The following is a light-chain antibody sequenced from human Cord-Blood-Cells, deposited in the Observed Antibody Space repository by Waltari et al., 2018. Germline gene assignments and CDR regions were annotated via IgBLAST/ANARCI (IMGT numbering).Light chain of an antibody. CDR1: KSVSSSY. Sequence: EIVLTQSPGTLSLSPGERATLPCRASKSVSSSYLAWYQQKPGQAPRLLIYGASSRATGIPDRFSGSGSGTDFTLTISRLEPEDFAVYYCQQYGSSPVTFGQGTKVEIK. V-gene: IGKV3-20*01. CDR2: GAS. J-gene: IGKJ1*01. CDR3: QQYGSSPVT.